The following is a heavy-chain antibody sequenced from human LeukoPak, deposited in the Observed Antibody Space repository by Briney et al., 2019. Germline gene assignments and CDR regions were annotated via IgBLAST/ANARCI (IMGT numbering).Heavy chain of an antibody. V-gene: IGHV3-30*03. D-gene: IGHD3-3*01. CDR3: ARERRGYYAEY. J-gene: IGHJ4*02. CDR2: ISHDGSAP. CDR1: GFTSSSYW. Sequence: GGSLRLSCAASGFTSSSYWMHWVRQAPGKGLEWVALISHDGSAPFYADSVKGRFIISKDSPQNTLYLQMNSLRPEDTAVYYCARERRGYYAEYWGQGTLVTVSS.